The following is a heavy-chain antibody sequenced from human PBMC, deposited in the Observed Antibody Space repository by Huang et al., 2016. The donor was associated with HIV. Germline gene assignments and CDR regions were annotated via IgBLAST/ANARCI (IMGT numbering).Heavy chain of an antibody. V-gene: IGHV3-74*01. CDR2: INSEGGST. J-gene: IGHJ4*02. CDR3: ARDPRIQSWLNFFDY. CDR1: GFSISSYW. D-gene: IGHD3-22*01. Sequence: EVQLVESGGGLVQPGGSLRLSCAASGFSISSYWMHWVRQAPGKGLVWVSRINSEGGSTSDADSVKGRFTISRDNAKNTLYLQMNSLRAEYTAVYYCARDPRIQSWLNFFDYWGQGTLFSVSS.